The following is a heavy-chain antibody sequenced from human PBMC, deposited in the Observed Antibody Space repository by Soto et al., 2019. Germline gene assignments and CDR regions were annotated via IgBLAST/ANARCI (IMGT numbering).Heavy chain of an antibody. Sequence: ASVEVSCKASGYTFTSYGMSWVRQAPGQGLEWMGWISAYNGNTNYAQKLQGRVTMTTDTSTSTAYMELRSLRSDDTAVYYCARDKVTGYYYGSGSRYWFDPWGQGTLVTVSS. V-gene: IGHV1-18*01. D-gene: IGHD3-10*01. CDR3: ARDKVTGYYYGSGSRYWFDP. CDR1: GYTFTSYG. CDR2: ISAYNGNT. J-gene: IGHJ5*02.